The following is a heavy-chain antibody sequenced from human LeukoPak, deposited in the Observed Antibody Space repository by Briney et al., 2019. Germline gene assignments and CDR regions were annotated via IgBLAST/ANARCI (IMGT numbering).Heavy chain of an antibody. D-gene: IGHD3-22*01. J-gene: IGHJ4*02. Sequence: GGSLRLSCAASGFTFSSYAMHWVRQAPGKGLEWVAVISYDGSNKYYADSVKGRFTISRDNSKNTLYLQMNSLRAEDTAVYYCARDRYYYDSSGSLDYWGQGTLVTVSS. CDR3: ARDRYYYDSSGSLDY. V-gene: IGHV3-30*04. CDR2: ISYDGSNK. CDR1: GFTFSSYA.